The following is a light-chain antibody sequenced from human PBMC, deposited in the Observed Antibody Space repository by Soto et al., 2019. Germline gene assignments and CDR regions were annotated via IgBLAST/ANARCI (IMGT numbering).Light chain of an antibody. CDR1: SSNLGNNY. CDR2: DNN. CDR3: ATWDSSLSAVV. Sequence: QSVLTQPPSVSAAPGQKVTISCSGSSSNLGNNYVSWYQQLPGTAPKLLIYDNNKRPSGIPDRFSGSKSDTSATLGITGLQTGDEADYYCATWDSSLSAVVFGGGTKVTVL. V-gene: IGLV1-51*01. J-gene: IGLJ2*01.